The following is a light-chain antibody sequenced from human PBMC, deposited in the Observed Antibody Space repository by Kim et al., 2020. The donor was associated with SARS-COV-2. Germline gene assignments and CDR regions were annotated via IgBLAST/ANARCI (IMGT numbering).Light chain of an antibody. Sequence: EIVLTQSPVTLSLSPGQTATLSCRASQRVGSAYIAWFQHRPGQPPRLLVFGETGRATGIPDRFSVSGSGTDSTLTISRLEPEDFAVYYCRKYGDKPRTFGPG. CDR2: GET. CDR1: QRVGSAY. J-gene: IGKJ2*02. V-gene: IGKV3-20*01. CDR3: RKYGDKPRT.